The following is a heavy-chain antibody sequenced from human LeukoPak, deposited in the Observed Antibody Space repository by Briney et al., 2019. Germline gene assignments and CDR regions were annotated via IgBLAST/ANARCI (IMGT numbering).Heavy chain of an antibody. CDR2: ISSTGGDI. J-gene: IGHJ6*03. CDR3: ATDDRDYYYYYMDV. CDR1: GFTFSIYG. Sequence: PGGSLRLSCAASGFTFSIYGMNWGRQAPGKGLGWVSSISSTGGDIYYADSVRGRFTISRDNAKNSLYLQLNRLRAEDTAVYFCATDDRDYYYYYMDVWGKGTTLTVSS. V-gene: IGHV3-21*01. D-gene: IGHD3-10*01.